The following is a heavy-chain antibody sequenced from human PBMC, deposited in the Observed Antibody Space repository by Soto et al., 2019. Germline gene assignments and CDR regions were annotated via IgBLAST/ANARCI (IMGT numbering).Heavy chain of an antibody. V-gene: IGHV5-51*01. CDR2: IYPGDSDT. Sequence: GESLKSSCKGSGYSVSNYWIGWVRQMPGKGLEWMGIIYPGDSDTRYSPSFQGQVTISADKSISTAYLQWSSLKASDTAMYYCARRVAAGSLAYYSYGMDFSGQGITVTVSS. CDR3: ARRVAAGSLAYYSYGMDF. CDR1: GYSVSNYW. J-gene: IGHJ6*02. D-gene: IGHD6-13*01.